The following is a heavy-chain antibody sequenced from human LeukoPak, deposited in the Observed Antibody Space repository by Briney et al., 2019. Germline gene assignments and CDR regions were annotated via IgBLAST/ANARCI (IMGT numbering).Heavy chain of an antibody. CDR1: GGSISSGGYY. D-gene: IGHD3-22*01. J-gene: IGHJ3*02. Sequence: SETLSLTCTVSGGSISSGGYYWSWIRQHPGKGLEWIGYIYYSGSTYYNPSLKSRVTISVDTSKNQFSLKLSSVTAADTAVYYCARVYYYDSSGYYFAFDIWGQGTMVTVSS. CDR3: ARVYYYDSSGYYFAFDI. CDR2: IYYSGST. V-gene: IGHV4-31*03.